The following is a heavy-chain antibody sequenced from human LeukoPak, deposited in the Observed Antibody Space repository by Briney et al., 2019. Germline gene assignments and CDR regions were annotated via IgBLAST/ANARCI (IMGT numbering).Heavy chain of an antibody. CDR3: ARVGYDRHFDS. V-gene: IGHV1-18*01. CDR1: GYTFTSYG. D-gene: IGHD3-22*01. CDR2: INTYSGDT. Sequence: ASVKVSCKASGYTFTSYGISWVRQAPGQGLEWMGWINTYSGDTNYAQKFQGRVTMTTDTSTSTAYMELRSLRFDDTAVYFCARVGYDRHFDSWGQGTLVTVSS. J-gene: IGHJ4*02.